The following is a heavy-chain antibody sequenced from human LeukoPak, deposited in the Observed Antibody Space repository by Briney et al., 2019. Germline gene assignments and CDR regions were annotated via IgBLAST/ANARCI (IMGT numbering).Heavy chain of an antibody. D-gene: IGHD4-17*01. J-gene: IGHJ6*03. Sequence: PGGSLRLSCAASGFTFSSYSMNWVRQAPGKGLEWVSSISSSSSYIYYADSVKGRFTISRDNSKNTLYLQMNSLRAEDTAVYYCAKTVSPLYYYYMDVWGKGTTVTVSS. CDR2: ISSSSSYI. CDR3: AKTVSPLYYYYMDV. CDR1: GFTFSSYS. V-gene: IGHV3-21*04.